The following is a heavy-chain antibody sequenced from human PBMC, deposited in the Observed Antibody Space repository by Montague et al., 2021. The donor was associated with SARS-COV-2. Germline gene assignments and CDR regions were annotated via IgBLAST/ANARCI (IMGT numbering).Heavy chain of an antibody. V-gene: IGHV3-21*01. Sequence: SLRLSCAASGFTFSSYSMNWVRQAPGKGLEWVSSISSSSSYIYDADSVKGPFTISRDNAKNSLYLQMNSLRAEDTDVYYCASGNRNYYYGMDVWGQGTTVTVSS. CDR3: ASGNRNYYYGMDV. D-gene: IGHD3-10*01. CDR2: ISSSSSYI. CDR1: GFTFSSYS. J-gene: IGHJ6*02.